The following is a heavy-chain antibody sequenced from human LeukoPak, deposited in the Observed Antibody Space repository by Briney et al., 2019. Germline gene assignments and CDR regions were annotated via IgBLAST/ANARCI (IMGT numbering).Heavy chain of an antibody. CDR1: GGSISGSSYY. D-gene: IGHD1-26*01. CDR3: ARGVGATAIDC. CDR2: INHSGST. Sequence: SETLSLTCTVSGGSISGSSYYWGWIRQPPGKGLEWIGEINHSGSTNYNPSLKSRVTISVDTSKNQFSLQLNSVTAADTAVYYCARGVGATAIDCWGQGILVTVSS. J-gene: IGHJ4*02. V-gene: IGHV4-39*07.